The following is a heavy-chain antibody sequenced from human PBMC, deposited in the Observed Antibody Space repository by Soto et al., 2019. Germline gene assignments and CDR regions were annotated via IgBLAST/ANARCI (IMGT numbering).Heavy chain of an antibody. CDR1: GYTFTGYY. D-gene: IGHD3-3*01. Sequence: GASVKVSCKASGYTFTGYYMHWVRQAPGQGLEWMGWINPNSGGTNYAQKFQGRVTMTRDTSISTAYMERSRLRSDDTAVYYCAREELRFLEGNRILSYYGMDVWGQGTTVTVSS. CDR3: AREELRFLEGNRILSYYGMDV. CDR2: INPNSGGT. J-gene: IGHJ6*02. V-gene: IGHV1-2*02.